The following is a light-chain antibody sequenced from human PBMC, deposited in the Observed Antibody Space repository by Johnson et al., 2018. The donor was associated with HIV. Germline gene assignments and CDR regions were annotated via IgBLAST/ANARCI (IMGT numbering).Light chain of an antibody. CDR3: ETWDSRLSGYYV. J-gene: IGLJ1*01. CDR2: DNN. V-gene: IGLV1-51*01. Sequence: QSVLTQPPSVSAAPGQKVTISCSGSSSNIGNNYVSWYQQVPGTAPKLLIYDNNKRPSGIPDRFSGSKSGTSATLGITGLQTGYEADYYCETWDSRLSGYYVFGSVTRLTVL. CDR1: SSNIGNNY.